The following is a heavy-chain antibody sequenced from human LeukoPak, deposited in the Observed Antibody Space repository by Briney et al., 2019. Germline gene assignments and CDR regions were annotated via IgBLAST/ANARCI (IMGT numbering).Heavy chain of an antibody. V-gene: IGHV3-30*02. CDR3: MKSPYSSAWLHYY. Sequence: GGSLRLSCAASGFTFSSYGMHWVRQAPGKGLEWVAFIRYDGSNKYYADSVKGRFTISRDNSKNTLYLQMNSLRAEDTAVYYCMKSPYSSAWLHYYWGQGTLVTVSS. CDR2: IRYDGSNK. D-gene: IGHD6-19*01. CDR1: GFTFSSYG. J-gene: IGHJ4*02.